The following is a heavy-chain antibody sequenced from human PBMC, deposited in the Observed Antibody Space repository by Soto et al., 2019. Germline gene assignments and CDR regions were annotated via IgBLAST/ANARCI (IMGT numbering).Heavy chain of an antibody. J-gene: IGHJ5*02. CDR3: ARVLRGWFDP. V-gene: IGHV4-4*02. Sequence: LSLTCAVSGGSITSANWWTWVRQPPGGGLEWIGEISHSGITNYKASLKSRVTMSVDKTKNDVSLKLTSVTAADTAVYYCARVLRGWFDPWGQGTPVPVS. CDR1: GGSITSANW. CDR2: ISHSGIT.